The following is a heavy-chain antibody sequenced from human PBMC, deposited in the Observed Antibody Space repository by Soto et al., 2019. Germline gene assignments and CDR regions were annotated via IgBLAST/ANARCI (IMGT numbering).Heavy chain of an antibody. CDR1: GFTFDDYA. D-gene: IGHD5-12*01. CDR2: ISWNSGSI. J-gene: IGHJ4*02. Sequence: EVQLVESGGGLVQTGRSLRLSCAASGFTFDDYAMHWVRQAPGKGLEWVSGISWNSGSIGYADSVKGRFTISRDNAKNSLYLQMNSLRAEDTALYYCAKLVATIDPFDYWGQGTLVTVSS. CDR3: AKLVATIDPFDY. V-gene: IGHV3-9*01.